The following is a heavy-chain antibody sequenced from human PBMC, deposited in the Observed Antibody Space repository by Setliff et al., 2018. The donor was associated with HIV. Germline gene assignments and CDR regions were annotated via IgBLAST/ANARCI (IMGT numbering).Heavy chain of an antibody. CDR2: INHSGRT. CDR1: GGSFSGYH. Sequence: PSETLSLTCAVYGGSFSGYHWNWIRQPPGKGLEWIGEINHSGRTNYNPSLKSRVTISVDTSKNQFSLKLRSVTAADTAMYYCARVSITYWYSIPTFYYYYMDVWGKGTKVT. D-gene: IGHD2-15*01. CDR3: ARVSITYWYSIPTFYYYYMDV. V-gene: IGHV4-34*01. J-gene: IGHJ6*03.